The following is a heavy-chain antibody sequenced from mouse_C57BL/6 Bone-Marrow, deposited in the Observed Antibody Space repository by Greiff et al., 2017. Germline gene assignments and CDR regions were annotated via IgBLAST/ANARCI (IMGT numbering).Heavy chain of an antibody. CDR1: GFTFTDYY. CDR2: IRNKANGYTT. CDR3: ARYNWADYAMDY. J-gene: IGHJ4*01. V-gene: IGHV7-3*01. D-gene: IGHD4-1*01. Sequence: EVQGVESGGGLVQPGGSLSLSCAASGFTFTDYYMSWVRQPPGKALEWLGFIRNKANGYTTEYSASVKGRFTISRDNSQSILYLQMNALRAEDSATYYCARYNWADYAMDYWGQGTSVTVSS.